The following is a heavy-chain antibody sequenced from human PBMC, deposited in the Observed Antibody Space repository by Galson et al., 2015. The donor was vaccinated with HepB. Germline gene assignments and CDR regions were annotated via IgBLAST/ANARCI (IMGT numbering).Heavy chain of an antibody. CDR1: GYTFTHYA. Sequence: SVKVSCKASGYTFTHYAMNWVRQAPGQGLEWMGWININTGNPTYAQGFTGRFVFSLDTSVNTAYLQISSLKAEDTAVYYCARWGYDFWSGYSLASWYFDLWGRGTLVTVSS. CDR2: ININTGNP. J-gene: IGHJ2*01. V-gene: IGHV7-4-1*02. CDR3: ARWGYDFWSGYSLASWYFDL. D-gene: IGHD3-3*01.